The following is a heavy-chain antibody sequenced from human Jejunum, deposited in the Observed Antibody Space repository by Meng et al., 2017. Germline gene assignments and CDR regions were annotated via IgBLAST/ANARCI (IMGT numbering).Heavy chain of an antibody. D-gene: IGHD1-26*01. CDR3: ARGAYTGRWDY. Sequence: QVQLVQSGAEGKKPGAAVKVSCKASGYPFTSNYLHWARQAPGQGLEWMGIINPTSGSTSYAQKFQGRVTMTRDTSTSTVYMELSSLRSEDTAVYYCARGAYTGRWDYWGQGTLVTVSS. CDR2: INPTSGST. CDR1: GYPFTSNY. J-gene: IGHJ4*02. V-gene: IGHV1-46*03.